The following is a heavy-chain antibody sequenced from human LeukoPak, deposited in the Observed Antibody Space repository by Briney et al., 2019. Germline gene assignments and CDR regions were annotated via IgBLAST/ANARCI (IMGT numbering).Heavy chain of an antibody. CDR2: IKQDGGQI. D-gene: IGHD4-17*01. V-gene: IGHV3-7*01. Sequence: GGSLRLSCAASEFTFSSYWMSWVRRAPGKGLEWVANIKQDGGQIYYLESVKGRFTVSRDNAKNSLYLQMNSLRAEDTAVYYCARLGARQMLEYWGQGTLVTVSS. CDR3: ARLGARQMLEY. CDR1: EFTFSSYW. J-gene: IGHJ4*02.